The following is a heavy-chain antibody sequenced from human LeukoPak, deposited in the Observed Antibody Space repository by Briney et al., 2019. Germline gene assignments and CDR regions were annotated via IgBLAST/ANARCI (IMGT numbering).Heavy chain of an antibody. CDR3: ARAEEAAGSGY. CDR1: GDSISSSSYY. CDR2: IYYSGTT. D-gene: IGHD6-13*01. J-gene: IGHJ4*02. Sequence: SETLSLTCTVSGDSISSSSYYWDWIRQPPGKGLEWIGSIYYSGTTYYSPSLKSRVTISVDTSKNQFSLKLSSVTAADTAVYYCARAEEAAGSGYWGQGTLVTASS. V-gene: IGHV4-39*07.